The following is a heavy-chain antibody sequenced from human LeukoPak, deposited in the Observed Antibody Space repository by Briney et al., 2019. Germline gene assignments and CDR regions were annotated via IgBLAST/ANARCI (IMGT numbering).Heavy chain of an antibody. Sequence: SETLSLTCTVSGGSIDTYYWGWIRQPAGKGLEWVGRISSSGSTNYNPSLTSRVTMSVDTYNNQFSLKVTSVTAADTAVYYCARYAVAGSNLYFDYWGQGTLVTVSS. J-gene: IGHJ4*02. CDR2: ISSSGST. CDR1: GGSIDTYY. CDR3: ARYAVAGSNLYFDY. V-gene: IGHV4-4*07. D-gene: IGHD6-19*01.